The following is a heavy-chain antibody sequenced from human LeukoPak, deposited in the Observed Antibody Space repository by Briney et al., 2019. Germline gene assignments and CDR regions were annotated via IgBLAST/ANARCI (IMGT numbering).Heavy chain of an antibody. D-gene: IGHD3-16*01. CDR2: ISSSSTI. CDR3: ARDWGLDY. V-gene: IGHV3-48*01. J-gene: IGHJ4*02. CDR1: ELTFNIYS. Sequence: GGSLRLSCAASELTFNIYSMNWVRQAPGKGLEWISYISSSSTIYYSDSVKGRFTISRDNAKNSLYLQMNSLRAEDTAVYYCARDWGLDYWGQGTLVTVSS.